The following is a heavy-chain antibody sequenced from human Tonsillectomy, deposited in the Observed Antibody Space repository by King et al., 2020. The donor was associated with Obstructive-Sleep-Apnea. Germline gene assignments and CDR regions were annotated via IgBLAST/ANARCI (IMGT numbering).Heavy chain of an antibody. Sequence: VQLVESGAEVKKSGESLKISCKGSGYSFTTYWIGWVRQMPGKGPEWMGIISPDDSDTRYSPSFQGQVTISVDKSITTAYLQWSSLKASDTAMYYCATVAPFSGVPPANYYFDSWGQGTLVTVSS. D-gene: IGHD2-2*01. J-gene: IGHJ4*02. CDR2: ISPDDSDT. CDR3: ATVAPFSGVPPANYYFDS. V-gene: IGHV5-51*01. CDR1: GYSFTTYW.